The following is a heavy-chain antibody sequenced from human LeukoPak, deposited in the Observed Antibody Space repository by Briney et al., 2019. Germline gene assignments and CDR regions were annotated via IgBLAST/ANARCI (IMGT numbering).Heavy chain of an antibody. J-gene: IGHJ3*02. Sequence: SETLSLTCTVSGGSISRYYWSWIRQPPGKGLEWIGYIYYSGSTNYNPSLKSRVTISVDTSKNQFSLKLSSVTAADTAVYYCARHPIDCSGGSCYNVAFDIWGQGTMVTVSS. CDR1: GGSISRYY. V-gene: IGHV4-59*08. CDR2: IYYSGST. D-gene: IGHD2-15*01. CDR3: ARHPIDCSGGSCYNVAFDI.